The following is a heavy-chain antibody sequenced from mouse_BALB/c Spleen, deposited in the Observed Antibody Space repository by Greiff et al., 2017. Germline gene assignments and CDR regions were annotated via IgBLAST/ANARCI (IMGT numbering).Heavy chain of an antibody. CDR2: IWAGGST. J-gene: IGHJ3*01. CDR3: ARGSTMITTWFAY. Sequence: QVQLKESGPGLVAPSQSLSITCTVSGFSLTSYGVHWVRQPPGKGLEWLGVIWAGGSTNYNSALMSRLSISKDNSKSQVFLKMNSLQTDDTAMYYCARGSTMITTWFAYWGQGTLVTVSA. CDR1: GFSLTSYG. D-gene: IGHD2-4*01. V-gene: IGHV2-9*02.